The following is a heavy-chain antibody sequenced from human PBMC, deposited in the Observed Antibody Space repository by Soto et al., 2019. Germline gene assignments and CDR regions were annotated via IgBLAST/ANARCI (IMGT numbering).Heavy chain of an antibody. Sequence: EVQLLESGGGLVQPGGSLRLSCAASGFTFNTCAMNWVRQAPGKGLEWVSVISGSGSSAYYADSVKGRFTISRDNSKSTVDLQMNSLRGADTAIYYCAKDLSGTYYQDSWGQGILVTV. V-gene: IGHV3-23*01. CDR2: ISGSGSSA. J-gene: IGHJ4*02. D-gene: IGHD1-26*01. CDR3: AKDLSGTYYQDS. CDR1: GFTFNTCA.